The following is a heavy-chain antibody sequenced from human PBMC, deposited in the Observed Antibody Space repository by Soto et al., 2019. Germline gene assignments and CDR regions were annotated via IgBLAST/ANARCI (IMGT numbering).Heavy chain of an antibody. Sequence: SETLSLTCAVSGGSISSGGYSWSWIRQPPGKGLEWIGYIYHSGSTYYSPSLKSRVTISVDRSKNQFSLKLNSMTAADTAVYYCARVPTPWGQGTLVTVSS. V-gene: IGHV4-30-2*01. CDR2: IYHSGST. CDR1: GGSISSGGYS. CDR3: ARVPTP. J-gene: IGHJ5*02.